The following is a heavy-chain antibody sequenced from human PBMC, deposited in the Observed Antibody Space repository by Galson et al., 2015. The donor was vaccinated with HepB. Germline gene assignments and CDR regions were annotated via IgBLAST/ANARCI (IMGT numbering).Heavy chain of an antibody. CDR2: ISSSSATI. J-gene: IGHJ4*02. Sequence: SLRLSCAASTFIFSTYSMNWVRQAPGKGLEWVSDISSSSATIYYADSVKGRFTISRDNAKNSLYLQMNSLRAEDTAVYYCVLLRGYDLKPLDYWGQGILVTVSS. CDR3: VLLRGYDLKPLDY. D-gene: IGHD5-12*01. V-gene: IGHV3-48*04. CDR1: TFIFSTYS.